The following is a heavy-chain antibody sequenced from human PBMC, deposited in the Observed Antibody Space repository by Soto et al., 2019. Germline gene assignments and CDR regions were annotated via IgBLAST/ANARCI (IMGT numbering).Heavy chain of an antibody. CDR3: ARRARGYSGYDYQYYFDY. V-gene: IGHV4-59*08. CDR1: GGSIRSYY. Sequence: QVQLQESGPGLVKPSETLSLTCTVSGGSIRSYYWSWIRQPPGKGLEWIGYIYYSGSTNYNPSLKSRVTISVDTSKNQFSLKLSSVTAADTAVYYCARRARGYSGYDYQYYFDYWGQGTLVNVSS. J-gene: IGHJ4*02. CDR2: IYYSGST. D-gene: IGHD5-12*01.